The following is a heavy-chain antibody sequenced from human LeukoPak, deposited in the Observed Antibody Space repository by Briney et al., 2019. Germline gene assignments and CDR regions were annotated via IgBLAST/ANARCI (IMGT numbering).Heavy chain of an antibody. J-gene: IGHJ4*02. V-gene: IGHV3-48*04. CDR2: ITSSSSST. Sequence: KPGGSLRLSCAASGLTLSNSAMGWVRQAPGKGLEWISYITSSSSSTYYADSVKGRFTISRDNAKNSLYLQMNSLRAEDTAVYYCARVIGSYGDSAYWGQGTLVTVSS. CDR1: GLTLSNSA. CDR3: ARVIGSYGDSAY. D-gene: IGHD4-17*01.